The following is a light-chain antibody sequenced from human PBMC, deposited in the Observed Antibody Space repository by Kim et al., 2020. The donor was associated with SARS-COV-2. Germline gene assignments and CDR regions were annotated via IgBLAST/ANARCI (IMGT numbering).Light chain of an antibody. CDR1: KLGDKY. Sequence: VSPGQTASITCSGDKLGDKYACWYQRKPGQSPVLVIYQDSKRPSGIPERFSGSNSGNTATLTISGTQAMDEADYYCQAWDSSTAVFGTGTKVTVL. J-gene: IGLJ1*01. CDR2: QDS. CDR3: QAWDSSTAV. V-gene: IGLV3-1*01.